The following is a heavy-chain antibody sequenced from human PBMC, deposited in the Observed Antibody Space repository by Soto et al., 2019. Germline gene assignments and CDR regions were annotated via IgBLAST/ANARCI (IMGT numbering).Heavy chain of an antibody. CDR2: IKAYSGNT. CDR3: AIADYGDDDY. V-gene: IGHV1-18*01. D-gene: IGHD4-17*01. CDR1: SYTFATST. Sequence: QLKLVQSGPEAKKPGAAVKVSCKASSYTFATSTISWLRQAPGQGPEWMGWIKAYSGNTNYAQKLQGRLTMTTDTSTSTAYMELRSLITDDTAIYSCAIADYGDDDYWGQGTLVTVSS. J-gene: IGHJ4*02.